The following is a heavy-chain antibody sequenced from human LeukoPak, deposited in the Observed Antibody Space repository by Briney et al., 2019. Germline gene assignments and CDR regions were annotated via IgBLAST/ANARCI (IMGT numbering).Heavy chain of an antibody. J-gene: IGHJ3*02. CDR1: GFTFSSYW. CDR3: ARAHLTGVDI. Sequence: GGSLRLSCAASGFTFSSYWMSWVRQAPGKGLESVANMNQDGSEKYYVDSMKGRFTISRDNAKNSLYLQINSLRAEDTAVYYCARAHLTGVDIXGXGTMVTVSS. V-gene: IGHV3-7*01. CDR2: MNQDGSEK.